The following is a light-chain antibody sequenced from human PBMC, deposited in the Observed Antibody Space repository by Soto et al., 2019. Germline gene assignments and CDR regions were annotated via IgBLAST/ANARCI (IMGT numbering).Light chain of an antibody. CDR2: AAS. Sequence: IEMTQSKSSLSGSVGDRVTITCGASQNINNYLNWYQQKPGKAPKLLIYAASSLQSGVPSRFSGSGSGTDFTLTISSLQPEDFATYYCQQSYRPLWGPCGQGTKADI. J-gene: IGKJ1*01. CDR3: QQSYRPLWGP. CDR1: QNINNY. V-gene: IGKV1-39*01.